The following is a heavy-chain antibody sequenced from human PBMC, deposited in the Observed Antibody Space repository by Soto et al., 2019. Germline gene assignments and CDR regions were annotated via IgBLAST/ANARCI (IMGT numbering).Heavy chain of an antibody. CDR3: AGMAYTSGLTFDP. D-gene: IGHD6-19*01. CDR2: IYRSGVT. J-gene: IGHJ5*02. CDR1: CDSSRGSSYS. V-gene: IGHV4-30-2*01. Sequence: SDSVAVTCIFSCDSSRGSSYSWSWIRGPPGKALEWFGFIYRSGVTSYNPSLKSRVSISLDTSRNQCSLKVRSVTAADTAVYYCAGMAYTSGLTFDPWGPGTLVTVSS.